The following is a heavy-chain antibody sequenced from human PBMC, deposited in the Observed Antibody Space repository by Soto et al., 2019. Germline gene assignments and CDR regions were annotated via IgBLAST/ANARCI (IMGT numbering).Heavy chain of an antibody. CDR2: ISYSGST. V-gene: IGHV4-31*03. Sequence: QVQLQESGPGLVKPSQTLSLTCTVSGGSIRNSGYYWSWIRQLPGKGREWIGFISYSGSTDYAPSLKSRVTMSVDTSKNQFSLNLSSVTAADTAVYYCGRDAVTKRDFYYYGMDVWGRGTTVTVSS. CDR1: GGSIRNSGYY. CDR3: GRDAVTKRDFYYYGMDV. D-gene: IGHD4-4*01. J-gene: IGHJ6*02.